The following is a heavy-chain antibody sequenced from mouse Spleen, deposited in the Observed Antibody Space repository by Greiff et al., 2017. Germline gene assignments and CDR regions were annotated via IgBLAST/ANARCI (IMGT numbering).Heavy chain of an antibody. CDR1: GYAFSSSW. J-gene: IGHJ3*01. V-gene: IGHV1-82*01. CDR2: IYPGDGDT. D-gene: IGHD2-10*02. Sequence: VKLQESGPELVKPGASVKISCKASGYAFSSSWMNWVKQRPGKGLEWIGRIYPGDGDTNYNGKFKGKATLTADKSSSTAYMQLSSLTSEDSAVYFCAREGYGNPWFAYWGQGTLVTVSA. CDR3: AREGYGNPWFAY.